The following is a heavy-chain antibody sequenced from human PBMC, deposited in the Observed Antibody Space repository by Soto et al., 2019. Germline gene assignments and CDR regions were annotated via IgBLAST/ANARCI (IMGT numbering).Heavy chain of an antibody. CDR2: ISPYNGNT. CDR1: GYTFTDFG. J-gene: IGHJ4*02. D-gene: IGHD4-17*01. Sequence: ASVKVSCKASGYTFTDFGISWVRQAPGQGLEWVGWISPYNGNTQYVENLQGRVTMTTDTSTNTAYMELRSLRPDDTAVYYCARGRDYGDFYFDYWGQGTRVTASS. V-gene: IGHV1-18*01. CDR3: ARGRDYGDFYFDY.